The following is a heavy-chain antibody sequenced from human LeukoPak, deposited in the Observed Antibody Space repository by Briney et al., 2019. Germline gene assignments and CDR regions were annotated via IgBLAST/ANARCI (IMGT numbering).Heavy chain of an antibody. D-gene: IGHD3-10*01. CDR1: GLTFSNFA. J-gene: IGHJ4*02. Sequence: GGSLRLSCAASGLTFSNFAMSWVRQAPGKGPEWVSSISSSSSYIYYADSVKGRFTISRDNAKNSLYLQMNSLRAEDTAVYYCASTGVITTPDYWGQGTLVTVSS. CDR3: ASTGVITTPDY. CDR2: ISSSSSYI. V-gene: IGHV3-21*01.